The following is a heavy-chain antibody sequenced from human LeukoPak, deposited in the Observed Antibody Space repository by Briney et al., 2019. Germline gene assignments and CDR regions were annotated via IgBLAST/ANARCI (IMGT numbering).Heavy chain of an antibody. V-gene: IGHV4-34*01. Sequence: SQTRSPTCAVDGGFPSVFSCSWVSQTPGRWLEWSGDINLTVNTNYNPSLTDYNPTLKSRVTISVDSSNDELSLKVTSLTAADTGVYYCARVRHDPLEYGYYMDVWGKGTTVTVSS. J-gene: IGHJ6*03. CDR1: GGFPSVFS. CDR2: INLTVNT. D-gene: IGHD3-3*01. CDR3: ARVRHDPLEYGYYMDV.